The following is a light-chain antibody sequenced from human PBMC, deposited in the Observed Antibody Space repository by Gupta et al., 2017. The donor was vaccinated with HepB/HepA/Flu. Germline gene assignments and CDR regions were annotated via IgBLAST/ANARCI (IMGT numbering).Light chain of an antibody. CDR2: DAS. CDR3: QQYDNLYT. Sequence: DIQMTQSPSSLSASVGDRVTITCQASQDISNYLNWYQQKPGKAPKLLIYDASKVETGVPSRFSGSGSGTDFTFTISSLQPEDIATYYCQQYDNLYTFGGGTKVEIK. CDR1: QDISNY. V-gene: IGKV1-33*01. J-gene: IGKJ4*01.